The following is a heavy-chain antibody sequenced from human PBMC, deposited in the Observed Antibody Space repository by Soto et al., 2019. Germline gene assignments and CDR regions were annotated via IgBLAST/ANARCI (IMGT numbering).Heavy chain of an antibody. CDR3: ASYGSGSHPRFDP. V-gene: IGHV4-59*01. CDR2: IHDSGDT. J-gene: IGHJ5*02. D-gene: IGHD3-10*01. Sequence: SETLSLTCAVSGGSISSSWWSWIRQSPGKGLEWIGYIHDSGDTNYNPSLKSRVTMSVDTSKNQFSLKLSSVTAADTAVYYCASYGSGSHPRFDPWGQGTLVTVSS. CDR1: GGSISSSW.